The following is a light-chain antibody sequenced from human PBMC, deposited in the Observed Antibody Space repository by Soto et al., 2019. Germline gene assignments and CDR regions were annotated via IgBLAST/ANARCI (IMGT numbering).Light chain of an antibody. Sequence: QCLSPGERATLSFRVCQRVSSNHLAWYQQKPGPAPRLLIYGGSSRATGSPDRFSGSGSGTDFTLTISSLEPEDFAVYYCPQCGIWLWTFG. V-gene: IGKV3-20*01. J-gene: IGKJ1*01. CDR3: PQCGIWLWT. CDR1: QRVSSNH. CDR2: GGS.